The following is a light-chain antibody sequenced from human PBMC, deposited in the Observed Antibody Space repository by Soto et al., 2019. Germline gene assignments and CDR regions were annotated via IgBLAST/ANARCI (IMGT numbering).Light chain of an antibody. V-gene: IGKV3-11*01. Sequence: EIVLTQSPVTLSLSPGERATLSCRASQSVSSYLAWYQQKPGQAPRLPIYDASNRATGIPAGFRGSGSGTDFALTIDNRGPEEFAVYYCQQRSNWPPITFGQGTRLEIK. J-gene: IGKJ5*01. CDR1: QSVSSY. CDR3: QQRSNWPPIT. CDR2: DAS.